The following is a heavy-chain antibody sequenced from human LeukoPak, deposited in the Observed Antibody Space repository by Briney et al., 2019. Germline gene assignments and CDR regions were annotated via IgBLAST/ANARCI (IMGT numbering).Heavy chain of an antibody. J-gene: IGHJ3*02. V-gene: IGHV3-30-3*01. D-gene: IGHD3-9*01. Sequence: GGSLRLSCAASGFTFSSFTMLWVRQAPGKGLEWVALISYDGSNKYYADSMKGRFTISRDNSKNTLYLQMNSLRPEDTAVYYCARDRVPRDYDILTGYYNRNAFDIWGQGTMVTVSS. CDR3: ARDRVPRDYDILTGYYNRNAFDI. CDR1: GFTFSSFT. CDR2: ISYDGSNK.